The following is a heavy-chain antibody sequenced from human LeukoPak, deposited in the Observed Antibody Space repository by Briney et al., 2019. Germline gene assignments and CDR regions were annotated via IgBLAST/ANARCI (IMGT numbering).Heavy chain of an antibody. V-gene: IGHV4-59*01. CDR2: IYYSGST. CDR1: GDSISSYY. Sequence: SETLSLTCTVSGDSISSYYWSWIRQPPGKGLEWIGYIYYSGSTNYNPSLKSRVTISVDTSKNQFSLKLSSVTAADTAVYYCARDSGIAAAGTGWFDPWGQGTLVTVSS. J-gene: IGHJ5*02. D-gene: IGHD6-13*01. CDR3: ARDSGIAAAGTGWFDP.